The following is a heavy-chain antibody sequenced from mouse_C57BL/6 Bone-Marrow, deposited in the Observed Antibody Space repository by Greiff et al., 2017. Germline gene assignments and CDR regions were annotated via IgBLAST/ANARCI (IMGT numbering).Heavy chain of an antibody. Sequence: EVQRVESGGGLVKPGGSLKLSCAASGSTFSDYGMHWVRQAPEKGLEWVAYISSGSSTIYYADTVKGRFTISRDNAKNTLFLQMTSLRSEDTAMYYCATITTVVAHWYFDVWGTGTTVPVST. V-gene: IGHV5-17*01. D-gene: IGHD1-1*01. CDR2: ISSGSSTI. J-gene: IGHJ1*03. CDR3: ATITTVVAHWYFDV. CDR1: GSTFSDYG.